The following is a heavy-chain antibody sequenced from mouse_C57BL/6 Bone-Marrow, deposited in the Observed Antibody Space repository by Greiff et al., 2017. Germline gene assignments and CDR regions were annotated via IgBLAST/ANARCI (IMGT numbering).Heavy chain of an antibody. CDR2: IWGVGST. J-gene: IGHJ3*01. CDR1: GFSLTSYG. V-gene: IGHV2-6*01. Sequence: QVQLKESGPGLVAPSQSLSITCTVSGFSLTSYGVAWVRQSPGKGLEWLGVIWGVGSTNYNSALKSRLSISKDNSKSQVFLKMNSLQTDDTAMYYCASPRYGRGFAYWGQGTLVTVSA. CDR3: ASPRYGRGFAY. D-gene: IGHD1-1*01.